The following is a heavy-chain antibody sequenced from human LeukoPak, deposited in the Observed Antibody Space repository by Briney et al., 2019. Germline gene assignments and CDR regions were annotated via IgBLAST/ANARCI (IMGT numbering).Heavy chain of an antibody. V-gene: IGHV3-23*01. CDR1: EFTFSSYA. CDR2: ISGSGGST. Sequence: GGSLRLSCAASEFTFSSYAMSWVRQAPGKGLEWVSTISGSGGSTYYADSVKGRFTISRDNSKNTLYLQMNSLRAEDTAVYYCARAEKIAVAGMGYYFDYWGQGTLVTVSS. J-gene: IGHJ4*02. CDR3: ARAEKIAVAGMGYYFDY. D-gene: IGHD6-19*01.